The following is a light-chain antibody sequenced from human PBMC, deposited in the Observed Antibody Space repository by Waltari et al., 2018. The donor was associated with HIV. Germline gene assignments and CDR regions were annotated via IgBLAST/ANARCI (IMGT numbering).Light chain of an antibody. J-gene: IGKJ1*01. CDR3: QQYYSTPRT. Sequence: DIVMTQSLDSLVVSLGERATINCKSSQSVLFCSNNKNYLAWYQHKPGQPPKLLIYWASTRESGVPDRFSGSGSGTDFTLTISSLQAEDVAVYYCQQYYSTPRTFGQGTKVEIK. CDR1: QSVLFCSNNKNY. CDR2: WAS. V-gene: IGKV4-1*01.